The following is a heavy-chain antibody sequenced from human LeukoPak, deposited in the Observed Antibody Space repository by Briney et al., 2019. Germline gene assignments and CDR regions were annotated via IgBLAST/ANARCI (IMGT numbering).Heavy chain of an antibody. J-gene: IGHJ4*02. CDR2: ISGSGGST. D-gene: IGHD6-6*01. CDR1: GFTFSSYA. Sequence: GGSLRLSCAASGFTFSSYAMSWVRQAPGQGLEWVSAISGSGGSTYYADSAKGRFTISRDNSKNTLYLQMNSLRAEDTAVYYCAKIEYSSSYYFDYWGQGTLVTVSS. V-gene: IGHV3-23*01. CDR3: AKIEYSSSYYFDY.